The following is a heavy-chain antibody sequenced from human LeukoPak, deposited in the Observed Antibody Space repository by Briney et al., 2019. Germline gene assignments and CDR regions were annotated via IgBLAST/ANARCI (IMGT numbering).Heavy chain of an antibody. V-gene: IGHV4-59*01. CDR2: IYDSGST. D-gene: IGHD3-22*01. J-gene: IGHJ3*02. CDR3: ACLTTADAFDI. CDR1: GGSISSYY. Sequence: PSETLSLTCTVSGGSISSYYWSWIRQPPEKGLEWIGYIYDSGSTNYNPSLKSRVTISVDTSKNQSSLKLSSVTAADTAVYYCACLTTADAFDIWGQGTMVTVSS.